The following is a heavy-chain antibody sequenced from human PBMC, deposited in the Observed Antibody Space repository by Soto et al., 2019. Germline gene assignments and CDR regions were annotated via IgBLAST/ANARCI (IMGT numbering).Heavy chain of an antibody. Sequence: ASVKVSCKASGYTFTSYYMHWVRQAPGQRLKYMGIINPNGGTTHYAQKFQGRVTMTRDTSTSTLYMELSSLRSEDTAMYYCAAYTSGWPTPWNWGQGTLVTVSS. J-gene: IGHJ4*02. D-gene: IGHD6-19*01. CDR1: GYTFTSYY. V-gene: IGHV1-46*01. CDR3: AAYTSGWPTPWN. CDR2: INPNGGTT.